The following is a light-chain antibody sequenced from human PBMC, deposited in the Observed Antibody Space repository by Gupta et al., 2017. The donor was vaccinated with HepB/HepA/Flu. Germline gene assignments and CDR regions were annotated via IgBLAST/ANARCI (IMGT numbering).Light chain of an antibody. CDR1: SSDVGSYNN. CDR2: DVS. Sequence: QSALTQPASVSGSPGQSMTISCTGTSSDVGSYNNVSWYQQHPGKAAKLMIYDVSNRPSGVSNRFSGSKSGNTASLTISGLQAEDEADYYCSSYTSSSTWVFGGGTKLTVL. CDR3: SSYTSSSTWV. V-gene: IGLV2-14*01. J-gene: IGLJ3*02.